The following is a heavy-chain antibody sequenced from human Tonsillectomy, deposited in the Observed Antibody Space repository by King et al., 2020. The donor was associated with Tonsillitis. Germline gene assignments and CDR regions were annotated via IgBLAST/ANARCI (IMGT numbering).Heavy chain of an antibody. CDR1: GYTFNMYA. V-gene: IGHV3-23*04. D-gene: IGHD2-2*01. J-gene: IGHJ4*02. CDR3: ARGLRMCASITCYVSLPFDF. CDR2: ISDGGTGT. Sequence: VQLVESGGGFVQPGGSLRLSCAASGYTFNMYAMSWVRQAPGKGPEWVSAISDGGTGTYYTDSVKGRFTISRDNSKNKLFLQMSSLRAEDTALYYCARGLRMCASITCYVSLPFDFWGQGTLVTVSS.